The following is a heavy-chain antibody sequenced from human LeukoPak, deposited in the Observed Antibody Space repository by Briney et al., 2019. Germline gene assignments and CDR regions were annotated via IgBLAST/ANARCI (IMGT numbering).Heavy chain of an antibody. J-gene: IGHJ4*02. V-gene: IGHV3-21*01. CDR1: GFTFSSYS. Sequence: GGSPRLSCAASGFTFSSYSMNWVRQAPGKGLEWVSFISSTSNYINYADSVKGRFTISRDNAKNSLYLQMNSLGAEDTALYYCARDHPGYSGYVQDYWGQGALITVSS. D-gene: IGHD5-12*01. CDR2: ISSTSNYI. CDR3: ARDHPGYSGYVQDY.